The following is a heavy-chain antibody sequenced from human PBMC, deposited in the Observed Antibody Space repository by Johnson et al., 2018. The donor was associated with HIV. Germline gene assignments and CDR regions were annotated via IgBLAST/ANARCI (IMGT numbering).Heavy chain of an antibody. CDR2: ISWNSGSI. Sequence: VQLVESGGGLVQPGRSLRLSCAASGFTFDDYAMHWVRQAPGKGLEWVSGISWNSGSIGYADSVKGRFTISRDNAKNSLYLQMNSLRAEDTAMYYCARLRAEAQYDAFDIWGQGTMVTVSS. V-gene: IGHV3-9*01. CDR3: ARLRAEAQYDAFDI. D-gene: IGHD2-8*01. CDR1: GFTFDDYA. J-gene: IGHJ3*02.